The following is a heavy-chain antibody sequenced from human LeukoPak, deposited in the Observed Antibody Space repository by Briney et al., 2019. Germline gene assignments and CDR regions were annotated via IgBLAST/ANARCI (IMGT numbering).Heavy chain of an antibody. CDR1: GYTFTGYY. D-gene: IGHD3-22*01. V-gene: IGHV1-2*02. Sequence: GASVTVSCKASGYTFTGYYMHWVRQAPGQGLEWMGWINPNSGGTNYAQKFQGRVTMTRDTSISTAYMELSRLRSDDTAVYYCARGRFYYDSSGIVDYWGQGTLVTVSS. CDR2: INPNSGGT. CDR3: ARGRFYYDSSGIVDY. J-gene: IGHJ4*02.